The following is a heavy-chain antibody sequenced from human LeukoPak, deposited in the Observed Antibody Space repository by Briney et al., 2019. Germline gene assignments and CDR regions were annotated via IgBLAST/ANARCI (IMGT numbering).Heavy chain of an antibody. J-gene: IGHJ4*02. Sequence: GGSLRLSCAASGFTFSSYAMHWVRQAPGKGLEWVAVISYDGSNKYYADSVKGRFTISRDNSKNTLYLQMNSLRAEDTAVYYCAKDLPTTRYWGQGTLVTVSS. D-gene: IGHD1-26*01. V-gene: IGHV3-30-3*01. CDR1: GFTFSSYA. CDR3: AKDLPTTRY. CDR2: ISYDGSNK.